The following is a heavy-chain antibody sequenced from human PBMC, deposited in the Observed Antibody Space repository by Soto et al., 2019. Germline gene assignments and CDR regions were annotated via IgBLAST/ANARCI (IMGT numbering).Heavy chain of an antibody. CDR3: TRDASRDSSARGWFDP. CDR2: ISSNSAYI. CDR1: GFTFRSFT. D-gene: IGHD6-13*01. V-gene: IGHV3-21*01. J-gene: IGHJ5*02. Sequence: GGSLRLACAASGFTFRSFTMNWVRQAPGKGLEWVSTISSNSAYIYYTDALRGRFTISRDKAKNSLHLQMNSLRAEYTAVYYCTRDASRDSSARGWFDPWGPGTLVTAPQ.